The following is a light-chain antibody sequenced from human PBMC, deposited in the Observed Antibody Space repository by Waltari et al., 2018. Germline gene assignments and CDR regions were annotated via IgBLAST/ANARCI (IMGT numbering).Light chain of an antibody. CDR2: DAS. CDR1: KSVSRT. CDR3: QKYGTLPAT. Sequence: IVLTQSPGTLSLSPGERATLSCRASKSVSRTLAWYQQKPGQAPRLLIYDASTRATGIPDRFSGSGSGTDFSLTISRLEPEDFAVYYCQKYGTLPATFGQGTKVEVK. V-gene: IGKV3-20*01. J-gene: IGKJ1*01.